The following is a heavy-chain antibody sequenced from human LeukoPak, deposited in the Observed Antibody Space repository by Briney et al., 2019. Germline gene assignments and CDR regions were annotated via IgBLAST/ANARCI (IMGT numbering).Heavy chain of an antibody. Sequence: ASVKVSCKASGYTFTSYYMHWVRQAPGQGLEWMGIINPRGGSTSYAQKFQGRVTMIRDTSTSTVYMELSSLRSEDTAVYYCARSSMVRGVANNWFDPWGQGTLVTVSS. D-gene: IGHD3-10*01. CDR3: ARSSMVRGVANNWFDP. J-gene: IGHJ5*02. V-gene: IGHV1-46*01. CDR2: INPRGGST. CDR1: GYTFTSYY.